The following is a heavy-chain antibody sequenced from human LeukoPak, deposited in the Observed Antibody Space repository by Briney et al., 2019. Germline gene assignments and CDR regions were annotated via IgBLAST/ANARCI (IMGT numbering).Heavy chain of an antibody. CDR1: GFTVSSNS. Sequence: GGSLRLSCTVSGFTVSSNSMSWVRQAPGKGLEWVSFIYSDNTHYSDSVKGRFTISRDNAKNSLSLQVNSLRAEDTAVYYCARSRSGYYEDYWGQGTLVTVSS. V-gene: IGHV3-53*01. J-gene: IGHJ4*02. CDR3: ARSRSGYYEDY. D-gene: IGHD3-22*01. CDR2: IYSDNT.